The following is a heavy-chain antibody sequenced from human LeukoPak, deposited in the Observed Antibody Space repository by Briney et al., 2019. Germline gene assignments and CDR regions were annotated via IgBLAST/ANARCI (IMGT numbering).Heavy chain of an antibody. CDR2: IYHSGST. J-gene: IGHJ4*02. D-gene: IGHD6-6*01. V-gene: IGHV4-30-2*01. Sequence: SETLSLTCTVSGGSISSGGYYWSWIRQPPGKGLEWIGYIYHSGSTYYNPSLKSRVTISVDRSKNQFSLKLSSVTAADTAVYYCARVGYSSSSILFDYWGQGTLVTVSS. CDR1: GGSISSGGYY. CDR3: ARVGYSSSSILFDY.